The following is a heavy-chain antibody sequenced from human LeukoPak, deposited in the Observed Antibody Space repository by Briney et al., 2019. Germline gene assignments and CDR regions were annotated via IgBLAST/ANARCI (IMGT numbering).Heavy chain of an antibody. V-gene: IGHV4-34*01. Sequence: SETLSLTCAVYGGSLSGYYWSWIRQPPGKGLEWIGEINHSGSTNYNPSLKSRVTISVDTSKNQFSLKLSPVTAADTAVYYCARRGLAAAAHFDYWGQGTLVTVSS. D-gene: IGHD6-13*01. CDR2: INHSGST. CDR1: GGSLSGYY. J-gene: IGHJ4*02. CDR3: ARRGLAAAAHFDY.